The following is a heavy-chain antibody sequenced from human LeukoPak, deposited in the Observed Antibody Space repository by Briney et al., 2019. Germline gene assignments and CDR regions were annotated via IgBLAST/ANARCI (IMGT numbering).Heavy chain of an antibody. CDR3: ARGNFGSDY. J-gene: IGHJ4*02. D-gene: IGHD3-16*01. CDR2: TNSDETST. CDR1: GFTFSNYW. Sequence: PGGSLRLSCVASGFTFSNYWMHWVRQAPGKGLVYISRTNSDETSTNYADSVKGRFTISRDNAKNTPYLQMSSLRADDTAVYYCARGNFGSDYWGQGTLVTVSS. V-gene: IGHV3-74*01.